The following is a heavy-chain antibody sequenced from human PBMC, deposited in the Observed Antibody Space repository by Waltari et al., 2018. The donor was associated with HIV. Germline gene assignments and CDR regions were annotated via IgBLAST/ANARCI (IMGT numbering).Heavy chain of an antibody. CDR1: GFNFSTFG. J-gene: IGHJ6*02. D-gene: IGHD3-10*01. CDR2: ISYEGHNK. Sequence: QVQLEESGGGVVQSGRSLRLTCVASGFNFSTFGMHWVRQAPGKGLECVAVISYEGHNKQDAYSVKGRFTISRDNSNSTLFLQMSSLRPDDTAVYYCAKDLVTRGFFYFYGMHVWGQGTTVTVSS. V-gene: IGHV3-30*18. CDR3: AKDLVTRGFFYFYGMHV.